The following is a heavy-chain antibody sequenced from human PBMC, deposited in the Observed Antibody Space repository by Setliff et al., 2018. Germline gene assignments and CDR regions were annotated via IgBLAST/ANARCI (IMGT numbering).Heavy chain of an antibody. CDR1: GYAFFGYF. J-gene: IGHJ4*02. Sequence: ASVKVSCKASGYAFFGYFMNWVRQAPGQGPEWMGWINPDNGGTHYAEKFQGRVTMTRDTSISTAYMELSSLRSEDTAIYYCATAVWEFLYWGQGALVTVSS. D-gene: IGHD1-26*01. CDR2: INPDNGGT. V-gene: IGHV1-2*02. CDR3: ATAVWEFLY.